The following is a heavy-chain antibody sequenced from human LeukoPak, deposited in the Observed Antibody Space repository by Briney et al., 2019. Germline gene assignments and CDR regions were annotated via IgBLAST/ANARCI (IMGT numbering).Heavy chain of an antibody. Sequence: SETLSLTCTVSGVSISSSGYCWGWLRQPPGKGLEWIGSIYYTGSTYYNPSLKSRVTISADTSKNQFSLKLSSVTAADTAVYYCARNYGSGSCYNHKHNWFDPWGQGTLVTVSS. J-gene: IGHJ5*02. CDR2: IYYTGST. CDR3: ARNYGSGSCYNHKHNWFDP. V-gene: IGHV4-39*07. D-gene: IGHD3-10*01. CDR1: GVSISSSGYC.